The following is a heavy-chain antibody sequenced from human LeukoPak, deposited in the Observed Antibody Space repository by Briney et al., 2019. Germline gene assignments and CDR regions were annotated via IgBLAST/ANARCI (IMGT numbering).Heavy chain of an antibody. CDR3: AERWAGVDYGGNPPDY. Sequence: PGGSLRLSCAASRFVFPSSGMHWVRQAPGKGLEWVAYLRYDGTDTYYADSVKGRFTISRDNSKNTLYLQMNSLRAEDTAVYYCAERWAGVDYGGNPPDYWGQGTLVTVSS. V-gene: IGHV3-30*02. CDR2: LRYDGTDT. CDR1: RFVFPSSG. D-gene: IGHD4-23*01. J-gene: IGHJ4*02.